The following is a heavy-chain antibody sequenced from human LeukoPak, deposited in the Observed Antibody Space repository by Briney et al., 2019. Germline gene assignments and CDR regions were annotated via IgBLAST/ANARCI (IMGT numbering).Heavy chain of an antibody. D-gene: IGHD2-15*01. J-gene: IGHJ4*02. Sequence: PSETLSLTCAVSGGSFSGYYWSWIRQPPGTGLDWIGVVNHSGSANSNPSLTRRVTISVDTAKTQFSLKPSSVTAADTAVYCRASVYWSGGSCYAYFDYWGQGTLVTVSS. V-gene: IGHV4-34*01. CDR3: ASVYWSGGSCYAYFDY. CDR2: VNHSGSA. CDR1: GGSFSGYY.